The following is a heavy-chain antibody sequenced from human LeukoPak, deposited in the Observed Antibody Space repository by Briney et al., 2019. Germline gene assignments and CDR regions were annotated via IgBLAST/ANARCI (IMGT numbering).Heavy chain of an antibody. D-gene: IGHD3-22*01. CDR2: ISYDGSNK. J-gene: IGHJ4*02. CDR1: GFTFSSYA. CDR3: ARAGGNYYDSSGYLYYFDY. Sequence: GGSLRLSCAASGFTFSSYAMHWVRQAPGKGLEWVAVISYDGSNKYYADSVKGRFTISRDNSKNTLYLQMSSLRAEDTAVYYCARAGGNYYDSSGYLYYFDYWGQGTLVTVSS. V-gene: IGHV3-30-3*01.